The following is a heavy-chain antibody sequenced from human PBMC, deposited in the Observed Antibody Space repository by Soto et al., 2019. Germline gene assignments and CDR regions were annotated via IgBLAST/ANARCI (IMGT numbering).Heavy chain of an antibody. CDR2: IYYSGSA. V-gene: IGHV4-30-2*01. Sequence: KPSETLSLTCAVSGGSISSGGYSWSWIRQPPGKGLEWIGYIYYSGSAYYNQSLKSRVTISVDRSKNQFSLNLSSVTAADTAVYYCARGDYAYVRGTYRPPPSQVWFDPWGQGTLVTVSS. CDR1: GGSISSGGYS. D-gene: IGHD3-16*02. J-gene: IGHJ5*02. CDR3: ARGDYAYVRGTYRPPPSQVWFDP.